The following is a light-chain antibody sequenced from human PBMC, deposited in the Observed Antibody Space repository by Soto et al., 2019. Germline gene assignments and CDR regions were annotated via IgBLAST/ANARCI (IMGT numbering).Light chain of an antibody. CDR2: EAT. CDR3: CSYVGNSLWL. V-gene: IGLV2-23*01. CDR1: SSDVGNYNL. J-gene: IGLJ3*02. Sequence: QSALTQPASVSGSPGQSITISCTGTSSDVGNYNLVSWYQHHPGKVPKLLIYEATKRPSGVSDRFSGSKSDNTSSLTISGLQAEDEADYYCCSYVGNSLWLFGGGTKVTVL.